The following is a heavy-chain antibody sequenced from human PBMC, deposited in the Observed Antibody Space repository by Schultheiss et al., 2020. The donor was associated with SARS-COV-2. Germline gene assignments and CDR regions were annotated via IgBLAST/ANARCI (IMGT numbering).Heavy chain of an antibody. J-gene: IGHJ4*02. CDR1: GGSFSGYY. D-gene: IGHD6-6*01. CDR2: IYTSGST. V-gene: IGHV4-59*10. Sequence: SQTLSLTCAVYGGSFSGYYWSWIRQPPGKGLEWIGRIYTSGSTNYNPSLKSRVTMSVDTSKNQFSLKLSSVTAADTAVYYCAREREGSSSSSAYWGQGTLVTVSS. CDR3: AREREGSSSSSAY.